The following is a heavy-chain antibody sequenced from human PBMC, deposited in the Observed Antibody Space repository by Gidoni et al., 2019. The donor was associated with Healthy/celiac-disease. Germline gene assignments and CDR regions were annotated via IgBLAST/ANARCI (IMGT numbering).Heavy chain of an antibody. V-gene: IGHV3-23*01. CDR1: GFNFSSYA. CDR2: ISGSGGST. J-gene: IGHJ4*02. CDR3: AKGYSSSWRSYYFDY. D-gene: IGHD6-13*01. Sequence: EVQLLESGGGLVQPGGSLRLSCAASGFNFSSYAMSWVRQAPGKGLEWVSVISGSGGSTYYADSVKGRFTISRDNSKNTLYLQMNSLRAEDTAVYYCAKGYSSSWRSYYFDYWGQGTLVTVSS.